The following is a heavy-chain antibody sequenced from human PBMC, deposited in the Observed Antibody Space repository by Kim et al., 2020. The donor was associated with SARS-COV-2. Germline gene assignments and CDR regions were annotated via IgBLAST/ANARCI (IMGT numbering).Heavy chain of an antibody. V-gene: IGHV1-24*01. D-gene: IGHD1-20*01. J-gene: IGHJ4*02. CDR2: FGPEDGET. CDR3: ATDGI. Sequence: FGPEDGETIYGTKYQGRVTMTEDTSTDTAYMELSSLRAEDTAVYYCATDGIWGQGTLVTVSS.